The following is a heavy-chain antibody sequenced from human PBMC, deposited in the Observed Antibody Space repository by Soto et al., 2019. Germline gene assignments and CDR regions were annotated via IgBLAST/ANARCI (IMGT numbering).Heavy chain of an antibody. CDR2: IYYSGST. CDR3: ARSALTMRWPFDY. Sequence: PSETLSLTCTVSGGSISSGGYYWSWIRQHPGKGLEWIGYIYYSGSTYYNPSLKSRVTISVDTSKNQFPLKLSSVTAADTAVYYCARSALTMRWPFDYWGQGTLVTVSS. J-gene: IGHJ4*02. CDR1: GGSISSGGYY. V-gene: IGHV4-31*03. D-gene: IGHD2-2*01.